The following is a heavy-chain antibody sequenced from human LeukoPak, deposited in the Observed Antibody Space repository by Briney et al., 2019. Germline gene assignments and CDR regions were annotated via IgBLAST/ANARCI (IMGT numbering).Heavy chain of an antibody. D-gene: IGHD3-22*01. J-gene: IGHJ4*02. CDR1: GFTFSTYN. CDR3: ARRGYYDSSGYDY. CDR2: ISGGSTDI. V-gene: IGHV3-21*01. Sequence: GSLRLSCAASGFTFSTYNMNWVRQAPGKGLEWVSSISGGSTDIYYADSVKGRFTISRDNAKNSLYLQINSLRAEDTAIYYCARRGYYDSSGYDYWGQGTLVTVSS.